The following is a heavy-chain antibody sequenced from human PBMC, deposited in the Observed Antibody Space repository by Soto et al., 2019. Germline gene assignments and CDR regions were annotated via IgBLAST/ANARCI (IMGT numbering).Heavy chain of an antibody. V-gene: IGHV4-4*07. J-gene: IGHJ6*02. D-gene: IGHD3-3*01. Sequence: PSETLSLTCTVSGGSISSYYWSWIRQPAGKGLEWIGRIYTSGSTNYNPSLKSRVTMSVGTSKNQFSLKLSSVTAADTAVYYCARENDFWSGYYTGYYYYYGMDVWGQGTTVTVSS. CDR2: IYTSGST. CDR1: GGSISSYY. CDR3: ARENDFWSGYYTGYYYYYGMDV.